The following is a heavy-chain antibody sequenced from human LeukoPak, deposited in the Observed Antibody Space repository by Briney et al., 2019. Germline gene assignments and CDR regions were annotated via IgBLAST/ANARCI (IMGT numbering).Heavy chain of an antibody. D-gene: IGHD1-26*01. CDR1: GYTFTGYY. Sequence: ASVKVSCKASGYTFTGYYLHWVRQAPGQGLDWMGWINPNSGGTTYAQNFKGRVTMTWDTSIGTAYMELSRLRSDDTAVYYCAREWELLRKYLYHWGQGTLVTVSS. CDR3: AREWELLRKYLYH. CDR2: INPNSGGT. J-gene: IGHJ1*01. V-gene: IGHV1-2*02.